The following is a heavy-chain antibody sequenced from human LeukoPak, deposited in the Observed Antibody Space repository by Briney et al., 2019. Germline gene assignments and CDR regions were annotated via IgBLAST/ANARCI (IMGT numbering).Heavy chain of an antibody. CDR2: INHSGST. Sequence: SETLSLTCAVYGGSFSGYYWSWIRQPPGKGLEWIGEINHSGSTNYNPSLKSRVTISVDTSKNQFSLKLSSVTAADTAVYYCARGRVVPAAIGRNWFDPWGQGNLVTVSS. D-gene: IGHD2-2*01. CDR1: GGSFSGYY. CDR3: ARGRVVPAAIGRNWFDP. V-gene: IGHV4-34*01. J-gene: IGHJ5*02.